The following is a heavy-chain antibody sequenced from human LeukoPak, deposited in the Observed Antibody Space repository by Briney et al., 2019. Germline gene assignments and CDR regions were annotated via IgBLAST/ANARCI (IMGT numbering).Heavy chain of an antibody. CDR3: AKDISSGYYFDY. CDR1: GFTFDDYA. D-gene: IGHD3-22*01. J-gene: IGHJ4*02. V-gene: IGHV3-9*01. Sequence: GGSLRLSCAASGFTFDDYAMHWVRQAPGKGLEWVSGISWNSGSIGYADSVKGRFTISRDNAKNSLYLQMNSLRAEDTALYYCAKDISSGYYFDYWGQGTLVTVSS. CDR2: ISWNSGSI.